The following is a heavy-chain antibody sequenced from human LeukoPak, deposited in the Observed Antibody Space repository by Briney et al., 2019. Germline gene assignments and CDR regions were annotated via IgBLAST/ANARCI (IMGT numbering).Heavy chain of an antibody. CDR1: GCSISSSSYY. Sequence: SGPGLVKPSETLSLTCTVSGCSISSSSYYWGWIRQPPGKGLEWIGSIYYSGSTYYNPSLKSRVTISVDTSKNQFSLRLSSVTAADTAVYYCARHEIAIVVVGGAFDIWGQGTMVTVSS. V-gene: IGHV4-39*01. CDR2: IYYSGST. D-gene: IGHD2-15*01. CDR3: ARHEIAIVVVGGAFDI. J-gene: IGHJ3*02.